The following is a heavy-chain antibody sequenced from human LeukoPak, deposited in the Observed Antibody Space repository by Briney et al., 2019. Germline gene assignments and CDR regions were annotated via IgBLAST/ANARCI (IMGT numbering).Heavy chain of an antibody. CDR1: GFTFSTYA. CDR3: AKGFEFIDGTTVIGDAFDI. D-gene: IGHD4-17*01. Sequence: PGGSLRLSCAASGFTFSTYAMSWVRQAPGMGLEWVSTISGSGGSTYYADSVKGRFTISRDNSKNTLYLQMNSLRAEDTAVYYCAKGFEFIDGTTVIGDAFDIWGQGTMVTVSS. V-gene: IGHV3-23*01. CDR2: ISGSGGST. J-gene: IGHJ3*02.